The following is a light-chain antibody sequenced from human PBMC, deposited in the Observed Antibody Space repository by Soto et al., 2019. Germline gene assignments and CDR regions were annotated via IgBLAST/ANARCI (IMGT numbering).Light chain of an antibody. V-gene: IGKV3-11*01. Sequence: EIVLTQSPATLSLSPGERATLSCRASQSVSSYLAWYQQKPGQTPRLLIYDASNRHTGIPARFSGSGSGTDFSVIISSREPQDFAVYYCQQRSNWPPLTFGQGTRLEI. CDR2: DAS. CDR3: QQRSNWPPLT. CDR1: QSVSSY. J-gene: IGKJ5*01.